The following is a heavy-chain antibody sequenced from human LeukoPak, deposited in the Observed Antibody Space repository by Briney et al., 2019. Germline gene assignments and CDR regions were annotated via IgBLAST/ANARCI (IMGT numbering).Heavy chain of an antibody. CDR1: GYTFTSYD. D-gene: IGHD2-8*01. CDR3: ARGRLWVNCTNGVCSYYMDV. J-gene: IGHJ6*03. CDR2: MNPNSGNT. Sequence: ASVKVSCKASGYTFTSYDINWVRQATGQGLEWMGWMNPNSGNTGYAQKFQGRVTITRNTSISTAYMELSSLRSEDTAVYYCARGRLWVNCTNGVCSYYMDVWGKGTTVTVSS. V-gene: IGHV1-8*03.